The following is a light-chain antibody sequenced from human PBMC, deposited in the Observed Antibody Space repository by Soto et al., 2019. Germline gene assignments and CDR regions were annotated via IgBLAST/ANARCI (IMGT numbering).Light chain of an antibody. Sequence: QSVLTQPPSASGSPGQSVTISCTGTKNDIGVYDFVSWYQHHPGKAPRLIIYEVVQRPSGVPDRFSGSKSGNTASLTVSGLQAADEGDYFCKSYAGSHTYVFGSGTKV. V-gene: IGLV2-8*01. CDR2: EVV. CDR3: KSYAGSHTYV. CDR1: KNDIGVYDF. J-gene: IGLJ1*01.